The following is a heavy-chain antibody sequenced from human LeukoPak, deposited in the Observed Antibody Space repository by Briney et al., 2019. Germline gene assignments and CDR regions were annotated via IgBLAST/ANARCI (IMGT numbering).Heavy chain of an antibody. D-gene: IGHD6-19*01. V-gene: IGHV1-8*01. CDR3: ARDLPGIAVYGRPGMDV. CDR2: MNPNSGNT. Sequence: GASVKVSCKASGYTFTSYDINWVREATGQGLEWMGWMNPNSGNTGYAQKFQGRVTMTRNTSISTAYMELSSLRSEYTAVYYCARDLPGIAVYGRPGMDVWGQGTTVTVSS. CDR1: GYTFTSYD. J-gene: IGHJ6*02.